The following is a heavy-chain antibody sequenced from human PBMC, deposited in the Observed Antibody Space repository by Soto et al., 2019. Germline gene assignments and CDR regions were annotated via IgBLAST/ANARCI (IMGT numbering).Heavy chain of an antibody. V-gene: IGHV4-61*01. CDR3: ARDRGY. D-gene: IGHD1-26*01. CDR1: GYSIRSGSQY. Sequence: QVQLQESGPGLVKPSETLSLICIVSGYSIRSGSQYWSWPRQTPGKGLEWVGYMRFSGSTSYNPSLKSRVTIAVDTTKNQFSLKLTDVTAADPAVYYCARDRGYWCQGTLVTVSS. J-gene: IGHJ4*02. CDR2: MRFSGST.